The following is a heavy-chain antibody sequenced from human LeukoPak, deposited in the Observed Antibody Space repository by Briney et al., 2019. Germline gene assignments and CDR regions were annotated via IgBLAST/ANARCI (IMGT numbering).Heavy chain of an antibody. J-gene: IGHJ4*02. CDR2: ISSSSGYI. Sequence: GGSLRLSCAASGFTFSSYSMNWVRQAPGKGLEWVSSISSSSGYIYYADSVKGRFTISRDNAKNSLYLQMNSLRAEDTAVYYCARDGLSSGYYAPYWGQGTLVTVSS. D-gene: IGHD3-22*01. CDR1: GFTFSSYS. CDR3: ARDGLSSGYYAPY. V-gene: IGHV3-21*04.